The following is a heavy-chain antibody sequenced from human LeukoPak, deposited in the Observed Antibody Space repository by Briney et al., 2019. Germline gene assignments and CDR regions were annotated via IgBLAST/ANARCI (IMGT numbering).Heavy chain of an antibody. CDR1: GGSISSGGYY. CDR2: IYDSGST. Sequence: NPSETLSLTCTVSGGSISSGGYYWSWIRQHSGRGLEWIGYIYDSGSTYYNPSLKSRVTISVDTSKNHFSLKLSSVTAADTAVYYCARDSVTTDAFDIWGQGTMVTVSS. D-gene: IGHD4-17*01. V-gene: IGHV4-31*03. J-gene: IGHJ3*02. CDR3: ARDSVTTDAFDI.